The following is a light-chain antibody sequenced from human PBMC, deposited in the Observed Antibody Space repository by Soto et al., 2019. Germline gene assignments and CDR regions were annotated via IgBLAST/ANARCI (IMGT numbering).Light chain of an antibody. CDR1: TSNLGAGYD. CDR3: QAYDYSLTASV. J-gene: IGLJ3*02. V-gene: IGLV1-40*01. Sequence: QSVLTQPPSVSGAPGQRVTLSRTGNTSNLGAGYDVHWYQQLPGAAPKLVIFGNRNRPSGVPERFSGSKSGTSASLAITGLQAEDEADYYCQAYDYSLTASVFGGGTKVTVL. CDR2: GNR.